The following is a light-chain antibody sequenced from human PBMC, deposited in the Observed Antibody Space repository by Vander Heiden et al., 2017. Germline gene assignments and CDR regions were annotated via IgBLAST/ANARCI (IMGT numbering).Light chain of an antibody. Sequence: IVLTQPPATLSASPGERVTLTCRASQGISSNLAWYQQKPGKAPRLLIYGASNRATGIPSRFSGSGSGTEFTLTISSLQSEDFAIYYCQQYDNWPYTFGEGTKLEIK. CDR1: QGISSN. J-gene: IGKJ4*01. V-gene: IGKV3-15*01. CDR3: QQYDNWPYT. CDR2: GAS.